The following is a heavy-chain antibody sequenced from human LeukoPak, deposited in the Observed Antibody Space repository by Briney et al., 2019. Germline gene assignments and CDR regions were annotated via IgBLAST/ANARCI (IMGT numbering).Heavy chain of an antibody. V-gene: IGHV4-34*01. CDR3: ARYRGNRLRYFDY. Sequence: PSETLSLTCAVYGGSFSGYYWSWIRQPPGKGLEWIGEINHSGSTNYNPSLKSRVTISVDTSKNQFSLKLSSVTAADTAVYYCARYRGNRLRYFDYWGQGTLVTVSS. J-gene: IGHJ4*02. CDR1: GGSFSGYY. D-gene: IGHD4-23*01. CDR2: INHSGST.